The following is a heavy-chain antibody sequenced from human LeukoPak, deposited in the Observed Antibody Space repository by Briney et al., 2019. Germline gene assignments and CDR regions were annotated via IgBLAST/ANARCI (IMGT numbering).Heavy chain of an antibody. CDR1: GFTFDDYA. CDR2: ISWNSGSI. V-gene: IGHV3-9*01. CDR3: VGGWPEYFST. J-gene: IGHJ1*01. Sequence: GGSLRLSCAASGFTFDDYAMHWVRQAPGKGLEWVSGISWNSGSIGYADSVKGRFTISRDNAKNSLYLQMNSLRAEDTALYYCVGGWPEYFSTGARAPWSPSPQ. D-gene: IGHD2-15*01.